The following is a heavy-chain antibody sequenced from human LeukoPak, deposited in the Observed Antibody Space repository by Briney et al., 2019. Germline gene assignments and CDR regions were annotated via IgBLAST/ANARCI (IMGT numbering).Heavy chain of an antibody. Sequence: ASETLSLTCTVSGGSISSSSYYWGWIRQPPGKGLEWIGSIYYSGSTYYNPSLKSRVTISVDTSKNQFSLRLSSVTAADTAVYYCARHQEAMVRGVLYYMDVWGKGTTVTISS. D-gene: IGHD3-10*01. J-gene: IGHJ6*03. V-gene: IGHV4-39*01. CDR2: IYYSGST. CDR1: GGSISSSSYY. CDR3: ARHQEAMVRGVLYYMDV.